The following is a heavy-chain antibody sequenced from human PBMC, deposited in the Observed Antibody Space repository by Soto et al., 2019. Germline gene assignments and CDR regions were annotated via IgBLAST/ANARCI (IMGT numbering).Heavy chain of an antibody. CDR1: GYTFTSYY. Sequence: ASVKVSCKASGYTFTSYYMHWVRQAPGQGLEWMGIINPSGGSTSYAQKFQGRVTMTRDTSTSTVYMEPSSLRSEDTAVYYCARVRLDSSGFSDAFDIWGQGTMVTVSS. J-gene: IGHJ3*02. CDR2: INPSGGST. CDR3: ARVRLDSSGFSDAFDI. V-gene: IGHV1-46*01. D-gene: IGHD3-22*01.